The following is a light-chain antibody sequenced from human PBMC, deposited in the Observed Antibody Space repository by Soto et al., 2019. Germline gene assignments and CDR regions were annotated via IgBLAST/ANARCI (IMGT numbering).Light chain of an antibody. CDR3: CSYAGSSTYV. J-gene: IGLJ1*01. V-gene: IGLV2-23*01. Sequence: QSALAQPASVSGSPGQSITIPCTGSNRDVGNYNLVSWYQQHPGEAPKLMIYEGSKRPSGVSNRFSGSKSGNTASLTISGLQAEDEADYFCCSYAGSSTYVFGTGTKVTVL. CDR1: NRDVGNYNL. CDR2: EGS.